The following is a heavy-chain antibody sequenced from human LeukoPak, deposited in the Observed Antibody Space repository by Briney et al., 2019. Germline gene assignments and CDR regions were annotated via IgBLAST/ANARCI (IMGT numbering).Heavy chain of an antibody. CDR1: GFTFSSYA. J-gene: IGHJ4*02. V-gene: IGHV3-30-3*01. CDR2: ISYDGSNK. Sequence: GGSLRLSCAASGFTFSSYAMHWVRQAPGKGLEWVAVISYDGSNKYYADSVKGRFTISRDNSKNTLYLQMNSLRAEDTAVYYCARARPRQYYYDSSGYHGLGYYFDYWGQGTLVTVSS. D-gene: IGHD3-22*01. CDR3: ARARPRQYYYDSSGYHGLGYYFDY.